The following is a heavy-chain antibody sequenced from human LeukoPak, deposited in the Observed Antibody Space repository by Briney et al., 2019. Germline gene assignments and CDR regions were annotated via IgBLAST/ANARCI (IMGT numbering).Heavy chain of an antibody. CDR2: ISYDGSNK. V-gene: IGHV3-30-3*02. CDR3: AKDGLRYYYYYYMDV. CDR1: GFTFSSYA. J-gene: IGHJ6*03. Sequence: GGSLRLSCEASGFTFSSYAMHWVRQAPGKGLEWVAVISYDGSNKYYADSVKGRFTISRGNSKNTLYLQMNSLGAEDTAVYYCAKDGLRYYYYYYMDVWGKGTTVTVSS.